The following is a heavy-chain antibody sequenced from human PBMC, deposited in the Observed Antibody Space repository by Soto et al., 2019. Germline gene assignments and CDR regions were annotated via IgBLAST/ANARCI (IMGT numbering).Heavy chain of an antibody. J-gene: IGHJ4*02. CDR3: VRSGDNYNLLDY. CDR2: SSNSGSFT. V-gene: IGHV3-11*06. D-gene: IGHD1-1*01. Sequence: AGSLILSCAASGVPLGDHCMSWIRQAPGKGLEWIGYSSNSGSFTRYADSVKGRFSISRDNAKNSLFLQINSLRGDDTAIYYCVRSGDNYNLLDYWGQGTPVTVSS. CDR1: GVPLGDHC.